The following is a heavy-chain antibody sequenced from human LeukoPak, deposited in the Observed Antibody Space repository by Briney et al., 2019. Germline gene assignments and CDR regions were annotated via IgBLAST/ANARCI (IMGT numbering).Heavy chain of an antibody. J-gene: IGHJ4*02. Sequence: SETLSLTCTVSGGSMSSYYWSWLRQPPGKGLEWIGYIYYSGSTKYNPSLKSRVAISVDTSKNQFSLKLSAVTAADTAVYYCARGARAGYNLEPFDYWGQGTLVTVSS. CDR2: IYYSGST. CDR1: GGSMSSYY. V-gene: IGHV4-59*08. CDR3: ARGARAGYNLEPFDY. D-gene: IGHD5-24*01.